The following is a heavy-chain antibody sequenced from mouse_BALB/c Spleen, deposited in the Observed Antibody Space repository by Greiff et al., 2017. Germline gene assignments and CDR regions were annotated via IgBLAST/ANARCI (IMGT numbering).Heavy chain of an antibody. CDR1: GYTFTSYW. J-gene: IGHJ2*01. CDR2: IYPGDGDT. D-gene: IGHD1-2*01. Sequence: QVQLQQSGAELARPGASVKLSCKASGYTFTSYWMQWVKQRPGQGLEWIGAIYPGDGDTRYTQKFKGKATLTADKSSSTAYMQLSSLASEDSAVYYCARFTTTTGFDYWGQGTTLTVSS. V-gene: IGHV1-87*01. CDR3: ARFTTTTGFDY.